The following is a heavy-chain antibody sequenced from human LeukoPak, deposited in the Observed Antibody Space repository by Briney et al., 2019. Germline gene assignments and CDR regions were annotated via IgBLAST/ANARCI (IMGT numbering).Heavy chain of an antibody. CDR1: GFRFTSW. Sequence: PGGSLRLSCAASGFRFTSWMSWVRQAPGKGLEWVANIKTDGSEKYYVDSVKGRFTVSRDNAMNSLFLQMDSLRVEDTGVYYCARDINPKYNNGDPWGQGTLVTVSS. J-gene: IGHJ5*02. V-gene: IGHV3-7*01. CDR2: IKTDGSEK. CDR3: ARDINPKYNNGDP. D-gene: IGHD1-1*01.